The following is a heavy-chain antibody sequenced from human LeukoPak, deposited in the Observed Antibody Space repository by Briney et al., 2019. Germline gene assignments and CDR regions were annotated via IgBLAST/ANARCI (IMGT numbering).Heavy chain of an antibody. J-gene: IGHJ4*02. D-gene: IGHD3-22*01. CDR2: INPNSGGT. CDR3: ARNLNYYDSSGYYFI. V-gene: IGHV1-2*02. Sequence: ASVKVSCKASGYTFTGYYMHWVRQAPGQGLEWMGWINPNSGGTNYAQKFQGRVTMTRDTSISTAYMELSRPRSDDTAVYYCARNLNYYDSSGYYFIWGQGTLVTVSS. CDR1: GYTFTGYY.